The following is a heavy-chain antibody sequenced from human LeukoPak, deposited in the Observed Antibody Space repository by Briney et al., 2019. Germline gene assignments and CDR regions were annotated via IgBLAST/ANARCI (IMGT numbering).Heavy chain of an antibody. D-gene: IGHD2-21*02. V-gene: IGHV3-15*04. J-gene: IGHJ3*02. CDR3: STDVVTITGDALDI. CDR2: IEGKTDGGTT. Sequence: GGSLRLSCTASGFQFSGYTMNWVRQAPGKGLEWVGRIEGKTDGGTTYYAAPVKGRFTISRDDSKNTLYLQMNSLKTEDTAVYYCSTDVVTITGDALDIWGQGTLVTVSS. CDR1: GFQFSGYT.